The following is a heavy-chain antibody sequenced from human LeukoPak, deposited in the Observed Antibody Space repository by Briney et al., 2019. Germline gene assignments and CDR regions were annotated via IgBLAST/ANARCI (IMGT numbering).Heavy chain of an antibody. CDR2: ILNDGSRT. CDR3: AKDFDSSGSSY. CDR1: GFTLWTYG. D-gene: IGHD3-22*01. J-gene: IGHJ4*02. V-gene: IGHV3-30*18. Sequence: GGSLRLSCAVSGFTLWTYGMHWVRQAPGKGLQWVAVILNDGSRTYYADSVKGRFTISRDTSKNTLYLQMNSLRPEDTAVYFCAKDFDSSGSSYWGQGTLVTVSS.